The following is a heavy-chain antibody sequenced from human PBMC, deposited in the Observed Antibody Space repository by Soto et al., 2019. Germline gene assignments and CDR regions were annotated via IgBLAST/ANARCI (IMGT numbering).Heavy chain of an antibody. CDR2: IIPIFGTA. CDR3: ARGSSGYYYEEGYYYGMDV. CDR1: GGTFSSYA. Sequence: SVKVSCKASGGTFSSYAISWVRQAPGQGPEWMGGIIPIFGTANYAQKFQGRVTITADESTSTAYMELSSLRSEDTAVYYCARGSSGYYYEEGYYYGMDVWGQGTTVTVSS. D-gene: IGHD3-22*01. V-gene: IGHV1-69*13. J-gene: IGHJ6*02.